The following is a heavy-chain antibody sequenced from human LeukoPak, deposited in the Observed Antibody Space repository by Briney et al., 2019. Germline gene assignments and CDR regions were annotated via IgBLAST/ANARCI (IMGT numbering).Heavy chain of an antibody. CDR2: ISYDGTYK. Sequence: GGSLRLSCAASGFTFTSYGMHWVRQAPGKGLEWVAVISYDGTYKYYAGSVKGRFTISRDDSKNTLYLQTNSLRAEDMAVYYCAKDRDSSWYSGCFDYWGQGTLVTVSS. CDR3: AKDRDSSWYSGCFDY. J-gene: IGHJ4*02. CDR1: GFTFTSYG. V-gene: IGHV3-30*18. D-gene: IGHD6-13*01.